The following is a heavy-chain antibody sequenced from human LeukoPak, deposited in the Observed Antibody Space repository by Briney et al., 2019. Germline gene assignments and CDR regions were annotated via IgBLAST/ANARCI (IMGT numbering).Heavy chain of an antibody. CDR1: GFTFTNAW. Sequence: PGGSLRLSCAASGFTFTNAWMNWARQAPGKGLEWVASINHNGNVNYYVDSVKGRFTISRDSAKNSLYLQMSNLRAEDTAVYFCARGGGLDVWGKGPRSPSPQ. V-gene: IGHV3-7*03. CDR2: INHNGNVN. CDR3: ARGGGLDV. J-gene: IGHJ6*01. D-gene: IGHD3-16*01.